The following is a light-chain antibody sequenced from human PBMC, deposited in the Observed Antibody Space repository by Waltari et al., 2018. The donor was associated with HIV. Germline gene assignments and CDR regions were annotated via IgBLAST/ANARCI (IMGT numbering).Light chain of an antibody. CDR2: DVS. Sequence: QSALTQPRSVSGSPGQSVTISCTGTSSDVGGYNYVSWYQQHPGKAPKLIIYDVSKRPSGVPDRFSGSKSGYTASLTISGLQAEDEADYYCCSYAGSYTYVFGTGTKVTVL. CDR3: CSYAGSYTYV. CDR1: SSDVGGYNY. J-gene: IGLJ1*01. V-gene: IGLV2-11*01.